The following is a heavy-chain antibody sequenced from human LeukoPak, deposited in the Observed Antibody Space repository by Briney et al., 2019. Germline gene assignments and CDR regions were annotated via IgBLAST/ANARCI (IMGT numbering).Heavy chain of an antibody. CDR1: GFTFSSHW. Sequence: GGSLRLSCAASGFTFSSHWMSWVRQAPGKGLEWVANIKQDGSEKYYVDSVKGRFTISRDNAKNSLYLQMNSLRAEDTAVYYWARDRRWLQDDAFDIWGQGTMVTVSS. J-gene: IGHJ3*02. CDR2: IKQDGSEK. V-gene: IGHV3-7*01. D-gene: IGHD5-24*01. CDR3: ARDRRWLQDDAFDI.